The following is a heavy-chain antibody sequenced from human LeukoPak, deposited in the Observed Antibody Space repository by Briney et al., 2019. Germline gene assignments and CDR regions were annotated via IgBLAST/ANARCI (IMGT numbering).Heavy chain of an antibody. CDR2: INPNSGGT. Sequence: ASVKVSCKASGYTITGYYMHWVRQAPGQGLEWMGRINPNSGGTNYAQKFQGRVTMTRDTSISTAYMELSSLRSDDTAVYYCARATRIAAAGSVHFDYWGQGTLVTVSS. V-gene: IGHV1-2*06. D-gene: IGHD6-13*01. J-gene: IGHJ4*02. CDR1: GYTITGYY. CDR3: ARATRIAAAGSVHFDY.